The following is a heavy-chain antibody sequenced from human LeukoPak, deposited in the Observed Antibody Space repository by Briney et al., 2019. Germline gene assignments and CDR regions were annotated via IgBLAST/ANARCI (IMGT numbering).Heavy chain of an antibody. J-gene: IGHJ4*02. Sequence: PGGSLRLSCTASGFAFGDYAMSWVRQAPGKGLEWVSAISGSGGSTYYADSVKGRFTISRDNSKNTLYLQMNSLRAEDTAVYYCAKTYSSGWYDFDYWGQGTLVTVSS. CDR1: GFAFGDYA. CDR2: ISGSGGST. D-gene: IGHD6-19*01. CDR3: AKTYSSGWYDFDY. V-gene: IGHV3-23*01.